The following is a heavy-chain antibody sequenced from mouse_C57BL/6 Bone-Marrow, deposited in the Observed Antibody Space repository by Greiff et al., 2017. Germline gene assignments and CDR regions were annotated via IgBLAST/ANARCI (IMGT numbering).Heavy chain of an antibody. D-gene: IGHD2-14*01. CDR3: ARRGYDGRRDY. Sequence: EVQRVESGPGLVKPSQSLSLTCSVTGYSLTSCYYWNWIRPFPGNKLEWMGYISYDGSYTSNPSLTNPISFPRYPSNNQFFLKLKSVTSEDTATDYCARRGYDGRRDYWGQGNTRTVSS. V-gene: IGHV3-6*01. CDR1: GYSLTSCYY. CDR2: ISYDGSY. J-gene: IGHJ2*01.